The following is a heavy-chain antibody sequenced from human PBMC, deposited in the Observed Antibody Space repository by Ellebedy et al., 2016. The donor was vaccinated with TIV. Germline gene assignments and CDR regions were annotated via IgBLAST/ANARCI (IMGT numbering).Heavy chain of an antibody. CDR3: ARVGGPYYYYGMDV. D-gene: IGHD3-16*01. Sequence: AASVKVSCKASGYTFTSYAMHWVRQAPRQRLEWMGWINAGNGNTKYSQKFQGRVTITRDTSASTAYMELSSLRSEDTAVYYCARVGGPYYYYGMDVWGQGTTVTVSS. V-gene: IGHV1-3*01. CDR1: GYTFTSYA. J-gene: IGHJ6*02. CDR2: INAGNGNT.